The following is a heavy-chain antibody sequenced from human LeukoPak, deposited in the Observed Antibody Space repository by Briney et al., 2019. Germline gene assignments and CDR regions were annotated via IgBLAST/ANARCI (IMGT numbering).Heavy chain of an antibody. V-gene: IGHV7-4-1*02. CDR2: INTNTGNP. J-gene: IGHJ4*02. CDR3: AFISSGWSILY. Sequence: AASVKVSCKASGYTFTSYAMNWVRQAPGQGLEWMGWINTNTGNPTYAQGFTGRFVFSLDTSVSTAYLQISNLKAADTAVYYCAFISSGWSILYWGQGTLVTVSS. CDR1: GYTFTSYA. D-gene: IGHD6-19*01.